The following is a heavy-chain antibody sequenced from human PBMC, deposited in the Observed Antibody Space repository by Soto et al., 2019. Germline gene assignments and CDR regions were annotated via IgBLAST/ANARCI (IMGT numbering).Heavy chain of an antibody. CDR2: ISTNGGST. CDR1: GFTFSIYA. D-gene: IGHD3-22*01. J-gene: IGHJ4*02. CDR3: VKGKYYYDSSGYYPFDY. V-gene: IGHV3-64D*06. Sequence: GGSLRLSCSASGFTFSIYAMHWVRQAPGKGLEYVSSISTNGGSTDYADSVKGRFTISRDNSKNTVYLQMSSLRFADTAVYYCVKGKYYYDSSGYYPFDYWGQGTLVTVSS.